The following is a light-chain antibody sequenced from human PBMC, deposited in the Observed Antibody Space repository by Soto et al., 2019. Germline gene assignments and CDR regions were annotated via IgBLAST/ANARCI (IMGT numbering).Light chain of an antibody. CDR1: SSDVGNYNL. CDR2: EVS. Sequence: QSALTQPASVSGSPGQSITISCTGTSSDVGNYNLVSWYQHHPGKAPKLIIYEVSKWPSGVSNRFSGSKSGDTASLTISGLQAEDGADYYCCSYAGSNYVFGTGTKVTVL. J-gene: IGLJ1*01. CDR3: CSYAGSNYV. V-gene: IGLV2-23*02.